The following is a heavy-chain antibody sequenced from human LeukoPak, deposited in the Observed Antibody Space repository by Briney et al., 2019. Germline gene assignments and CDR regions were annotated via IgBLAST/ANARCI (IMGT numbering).Heavy chain of an antibody. CDR2: ISSSSSYI. D-gene: IGHD6-13*01. J-gene: IGHJ4*02. Sequence: TGGSLRLSCAASGFTFSSYAMNWVRQAPGKGLEWVSSISSSSSYIYYADSVKGRFTISRDNAKNSLYLQMNSLRAEDTAVYYCARVAAAGTFPDYWGQGTLVTVSS. CDR1: GFTFSSYA. CDR3: ARVAAAGTFPDY. V-gene: IGHV3-21*01.